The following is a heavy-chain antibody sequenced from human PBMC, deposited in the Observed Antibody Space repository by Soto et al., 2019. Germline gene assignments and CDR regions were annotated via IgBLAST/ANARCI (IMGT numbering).Heavy chain of an antibody. J-gene: IGHJ6*02. CDR1: GFSLSTSGMC. V-gene: IGHV2-70*01. CDR2: IDWDDDK. D-gene: IGHD2-8*02. CDR3: ARNTGSYYYSGMDV. Sequence: GSGPTLVNPTQTLTLTCTFSGFSLSTSGMCVSWIRQPPGKALEWLALIDWDDDKYYSTSLKTRLTISKDTSKNQVVLTMTNMDPVDTATYYCARNTGSYYYSGMDVWGQGTTVTVSS.